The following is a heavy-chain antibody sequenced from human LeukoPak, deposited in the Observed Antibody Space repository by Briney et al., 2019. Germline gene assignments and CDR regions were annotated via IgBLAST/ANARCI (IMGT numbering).Heavy chain of an antibody. V-gene: IGHV1-2*02. CDR2: INPYNGDT. CDR1: GYTFTGYY. Sequence: GASVKVSCKASGYTFTGYYIHWVRQAPGQGLEWMGWINPYNGDTKYAQKFQGRVTMTRDTSISTAYMELSRLRSDDTAVYYCARSKGRFDPWGQGTLVTVSS. CDR3: ARSKGRFDP. J-gene: IGHJ5*02. D-gene: IGHD3-10*01.